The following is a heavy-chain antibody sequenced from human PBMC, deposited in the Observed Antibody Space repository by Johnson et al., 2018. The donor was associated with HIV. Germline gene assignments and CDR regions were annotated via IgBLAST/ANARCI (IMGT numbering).Heavy chain of an antibody. CDR3: TTEITMIVVVITTYAFDI. CDR1: GFTFSNTW. D-gene: IGHD3-22*01. J-gene: IGHJ3*02. Sequence: VQLVESGGGLVKPGGSLRLSCAASGFTFSNTWMSWVRQAPGKGLEWVDRIKSKTDGGTPDSAAPVKGRFTISRDASKTTLYLQMNSLKTEDTAVYYCTTEITMIVVVITTYAFDIWGQGTMVTVSS. V-gene: IGHV3-15*01. CDR2: IKSKTDGGTP.